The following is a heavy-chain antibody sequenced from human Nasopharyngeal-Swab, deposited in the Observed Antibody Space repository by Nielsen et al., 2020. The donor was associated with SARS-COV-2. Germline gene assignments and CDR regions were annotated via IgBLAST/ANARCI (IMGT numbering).Heavy chain of an antibody. Sequence: GSLRLSCTFSGGSSRNSYWSWLRQPPGKGLEWIGYIYGSGSTTYNPSLKSRVIISVDMSNNQLSLRMTSVTAADTAVYYCARDSLVAEWLGYYFYGMDVWGQGTTVIVSS. J-gene: IGHJ6*02. CDR1: GGSSRNSY. V-gene: IGHV4-59*01. CDR3: ARDSLVAEWLGYYFYGMDV. D-gene: IGHD3-3*01. CDR2: IYGSGST.